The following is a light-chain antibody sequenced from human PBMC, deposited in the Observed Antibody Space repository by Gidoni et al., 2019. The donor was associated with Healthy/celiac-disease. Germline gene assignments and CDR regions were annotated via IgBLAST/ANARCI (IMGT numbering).Light chain of an antibody. Sequence: DIQMTPSPSSLSASVGDRVTITCRASQSISSYLNWYQQKPGKAPKLLIYAASSLQSGVPSRFSGSGSGTDFTLTISSLQPEDFTTYYCQQSYSTPDFGPGTKVDIK. CDR1: QSISSY. CDR2: AAS. J-gene: IGKJ3*01. CDR3: QQSYSTPD. V-gene: IGKV1-39*01.